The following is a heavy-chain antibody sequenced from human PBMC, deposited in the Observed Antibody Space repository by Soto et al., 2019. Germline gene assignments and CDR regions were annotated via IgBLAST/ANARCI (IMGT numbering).Heavy chain of an antibody. CDR1: GYTFTSYY. J-gene: IGHJ6*02. Sequence: QVQLVQSGAEVKKPGASVKVSCKASGYTFTSYYMHWVRQAPGQGLEWMGIINPSGGSTSYAQKFQGRVTMTRDTSTSTVYRELSSLRSEDTAVYYCARGERATISLPYYYYGMDVWGQGTTVTVSS. D-gene: IGHD5-12*01. V-gene: IGHV1-46*01. CDR3: ARGERATISLPYYYYGMDV. CDR2: INPSGGST.